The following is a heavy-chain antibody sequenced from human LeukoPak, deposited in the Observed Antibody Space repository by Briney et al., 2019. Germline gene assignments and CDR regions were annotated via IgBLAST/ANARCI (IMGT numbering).Heavy chain of an antibody. Sequence: GGSLRLSCAASGFTFSSYGMHWVRQAPGKGLEWVAVIWYDGSNKYYADSVKGRFTISRDNSKNTLYLQMNSLRAEDTAVYYCAKGEAYDAFDIWGQGTMVTVSS. V-gene: IGHV3-30*02. CDR3: AKGEAYDAFDI. CDR2: IWYDGSNK. J-gene: IGHJ3*02. CDR1: GFTFSSYG. D-gene: IGHD3-16*01.